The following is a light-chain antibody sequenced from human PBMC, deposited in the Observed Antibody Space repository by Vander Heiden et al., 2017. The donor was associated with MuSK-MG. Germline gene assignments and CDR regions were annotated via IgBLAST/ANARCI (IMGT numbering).Light chain of an antibody. CDR1: QSISAY. Sequence: DIELTQSPSSLSASVGDRVTITCRASQSISAYLNWYHFRPGAAPRLVVYAASYLHNGVPSRFSGNGSGTQFTLTISRLQVEHFGTYYCQQSNSIPRTFSQGTMVEI. V-gene: IGKV1-39*01. J-gene: IGKJ1*01. CDR3: QQSNSIPRT. CDR2: AAS.